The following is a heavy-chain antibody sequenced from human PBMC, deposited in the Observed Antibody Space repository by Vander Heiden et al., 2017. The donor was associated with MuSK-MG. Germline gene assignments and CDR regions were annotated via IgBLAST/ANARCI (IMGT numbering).Heavy chain of an antibody. CDR1: GGSISSNSYY. D-gene: IGHD3-10*01. CDR3: ARLSMVRGVDYFDY. Sequence: QLQLQESGPGLVKPSETLSLTCTVSGGSISSNSYYWGWIRRPPVKGLEWIGSIYDSGRTYYNPSLKSRVTISVDTSENQFSLKLSSVTAADTAVYYCARLSMVRGVDYFDYWGQGTLVTVSS. V-gene: IGHV4-39*01. CDR2: IYDSGRT. J-gene: IGHJ4*02.